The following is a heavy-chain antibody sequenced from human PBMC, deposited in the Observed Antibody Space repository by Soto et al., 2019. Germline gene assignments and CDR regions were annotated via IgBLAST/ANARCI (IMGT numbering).Heavy chain of an antibody. CDR1: GGSISSYY. Sequence: SETLSLTCTVSGGSISSYYWSWIRQPAGKGLEWIGRIYTSGSTNYNPTLKSRVTMSVDTSKNQFSLKLSSVTAADTAVYYCARGNYGSGSYGYGMDVWGQGTTVTVSS. D-gene: IGHD3-10*01. J-gene: IGHJ6*02. CDR2: IYTSGST. CDR3: ARGNYGSGSYGYGMDV. V-gene: IGHV4-4*07.